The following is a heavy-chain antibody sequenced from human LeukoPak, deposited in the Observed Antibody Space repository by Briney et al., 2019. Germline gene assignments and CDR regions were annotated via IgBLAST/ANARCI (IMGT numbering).Heavy chain of an antibody. J-gene: IGHJ6*03. Sequence: RRASVKVSCKASGYTFTSYDINWVRQATGQGLEWMGWMNPNSGNTGYAQKFQGRVTITRNTSISTAYMELSSLRSEDTAVYYCARGLTDYYDSSGYQIWGRYYYYYYMDVWGKGTTVTVSS. V-gene: IGHV1-8*03. CDR1: GYTFTSYD. CDR3: ARGLTDYYDSSGYQIWGRYYYYYYMDV. CDR2: MNPNSGNT. D-gene: IGHD3-22*01.